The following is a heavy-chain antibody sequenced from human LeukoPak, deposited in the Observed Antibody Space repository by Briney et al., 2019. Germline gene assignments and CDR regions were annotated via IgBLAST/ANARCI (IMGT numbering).Heavy chain of an antibody. CDR1: FTGYY. D-gene: IGHD6-13*01. V-gene: IGHV1-2*02. CDR2: INPNSGGT. Sequence: GASVKVSCTFTGYYMHWVRQAPGQGLEWMGWINPNSGGTNYAQKFQGRVTMTRDTSISTAYMELSRLRSDDTAVYYCAREFEAAAGYWGQGTLVTVSS. J-gene: IGHJ4*02. CDR3: AREFEAAAGY.